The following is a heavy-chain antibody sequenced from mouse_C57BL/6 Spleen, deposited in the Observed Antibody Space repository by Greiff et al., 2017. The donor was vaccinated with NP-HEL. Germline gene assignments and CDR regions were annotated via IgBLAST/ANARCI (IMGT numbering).Heavy chain of an antibody. CDR2: ISYDGSN. CDR1: GYSITSGYY. J-gene: IGHJ2*01. V-gene: IGHV3-6*01. D-gene: IGHD1-1*01. Sequence: VQLKESGPGLVKPSQSLSLTCSVTGYSITSGYYWNWIRQFPGNKLEWMGYISYDGSNNYNPSLKNRISITRDTSKNQFFLKLNSVTTEDTATYYCATLLLQYFDYWGQGTTLTVSS. CDR3: ATLLLQYFDY.